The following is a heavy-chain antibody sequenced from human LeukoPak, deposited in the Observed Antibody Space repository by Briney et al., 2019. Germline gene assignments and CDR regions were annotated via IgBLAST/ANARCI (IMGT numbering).Heavy chain of an antibody. V-gene: IGHV1-8*01. CDR2: MNPNNSDI. Sequence: ASVKLSCKASGYTFTSYHINWVRQATGQGLEWVGWMNPNNSDIGYAQKFQGRVTLTRNTSIGTAYMELSSLRSEDTAIYYCVRVPPGTTIYAYWGQGTLVTVSS. J-gene: IGHJ4*02. CDR3: VRVPPGTTIYAY. D-gene: IGHD1-14*01. CDR1: GYTFTSYH.